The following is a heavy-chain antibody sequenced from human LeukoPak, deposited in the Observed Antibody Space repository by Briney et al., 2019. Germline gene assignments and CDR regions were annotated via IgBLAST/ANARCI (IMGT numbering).Heavy chain of an antibody. CDR2: INHSGST. CDR1: GGSFSGYY. J-gene: IGHJ5*02. V-gene: IGHV4-34*01. CDR3: ARQDFDWSENKYNWFDP. D-gene: IGHD3-9*01. Sequence: SETLSLTCAVYGGSFSGYYWSWIRQPPGKGLEWIGEINHSGSTNYNPSLKSRVTISVDTSKNQFSLKLSSVTAADTAVYYCARQDFDWSENKYNWFDPWGQGTLVTVSS.